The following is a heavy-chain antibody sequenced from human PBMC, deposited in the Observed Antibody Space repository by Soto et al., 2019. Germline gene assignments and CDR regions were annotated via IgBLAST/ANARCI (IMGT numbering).Heavy chain of an antibody. J-gene: IGHJ4*02. CDR3: AKSSGYFGSGSYNY. CDR2: ISGGDGST. CDR1: GFSFSSYA. D-gene: IGHD3-10*01. V-gene: IGHV3-23*01. Sequence: PGGSLRLSCAASGFSFSSYAMTWVRQAPGKGLEWVSGISGGDGSTYYADSVKGRFTIYRDNSKNTPYLQMNSLRAEDTAVYYCAKSSGYFGSGSYNYWGQGTLVTVSS.